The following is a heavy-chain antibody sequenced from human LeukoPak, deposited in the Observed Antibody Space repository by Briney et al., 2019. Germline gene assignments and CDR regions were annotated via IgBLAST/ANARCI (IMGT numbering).Heavy chain of an antibody. J-gene: IGHJ4*02. V-gene: IGHV1-58*01. D-gene: IGHD4-17*01. Sequence: RASVKVSCKASGFTFTSSAVQWVRQARGQRLEWIGWIVVGSGKTNYAQKFQERVTITRDMSTSTAYMELSSLRSEDTAVYYCAAESLTTVHPLFDYWGQGTLVTVS. CDR3: AAESLTTVHPLFDY. CDR1: GFTFTSSA. CDR2: IVVGSGKT.